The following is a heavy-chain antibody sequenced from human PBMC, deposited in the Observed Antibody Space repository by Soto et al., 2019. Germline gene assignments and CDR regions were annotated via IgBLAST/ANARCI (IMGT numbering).Heavy chain of an antibody. CDR2: LIPMFGTT. CDR1: GGTFSSYS. Sequence: QVQLVQSGAEVKTPGSSVKVSCKASGGTFSSYSINWVRQAPGQGLEWMGRLIPMFGTTDYAQRFQGRVTFTAAESTSTASMEVTNLTSEDTAVYYCARAVFFTFTSFYDMDVWGQGTTVTVSS. J-gene: IGHJ6*02. D-gene: IGHD3-3*01. V-gene: IGHV1-69*18. CDR3: ARAVFFTFTSFYDMDV.